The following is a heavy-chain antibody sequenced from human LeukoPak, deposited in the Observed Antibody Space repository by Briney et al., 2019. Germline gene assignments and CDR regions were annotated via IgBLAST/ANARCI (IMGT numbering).Heavy chain of an antibody. CDR1: GFTFRNYW. Sequence: GGSLRLSCATSGFTFRNYWMTWVRQAPGKGLEWVANIKQDGSDKYYVDSVKGRFTISRDNAKSSLCLQMNNLRAEDTAVYYCARTPYRRYFDYWGRGTLVTVSS. CDR3: ARTPYRRYFDY. V-gene: IGHV3-7*01. CDR2: IKQDGSDK. J-gene: IGHJ4*02.